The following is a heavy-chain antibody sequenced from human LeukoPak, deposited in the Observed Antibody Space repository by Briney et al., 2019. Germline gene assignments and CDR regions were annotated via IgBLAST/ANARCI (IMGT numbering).Heavy chain of an antibody. Sequence: SETLSLTCTVSGGSISSYYWSWIRQPPGKGLEWIGYIYYSGSTNYTPSLKSRVTISVDTSKNQFSLKLSSVTAADTAVYYCARVRYYDSSGYFPYYFDYWGQGTLVTVSS. CDR1: GGSISSYY. CDR2: IYYSGST. CDR3: ARVRYYDSSGYFPYYFDY. V-gene: IGHV4-59*01. J-gene: IGHJ4*02. D-gene: IGHD3-22*01.